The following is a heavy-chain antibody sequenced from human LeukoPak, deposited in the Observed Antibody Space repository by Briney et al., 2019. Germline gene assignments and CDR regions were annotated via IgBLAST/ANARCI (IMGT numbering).Heavy chain of an antibody. Sequence: GGSLRLSCTASGFSFSSNWMTWVRQAPGKGLEWVAFIRYDGINKYYGDSVKGRFTISRDSSKNTLYLEMNSLRPEDTAVYYCAKDYIVSSSPIYYFDYWGQGTLVTVSS. V-gene: IGHV3-30*02. CDR2: IRYDGINK. J-gene: IGHJ4*02. CDR3: AKDYIVSSSPIYYFDY. CDR1: GFSFSSNW. D-gene: IGHD6-6*01.